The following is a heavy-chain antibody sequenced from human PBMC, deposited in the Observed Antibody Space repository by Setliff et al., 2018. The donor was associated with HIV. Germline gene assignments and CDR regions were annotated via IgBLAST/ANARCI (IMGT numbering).Heavy chain of an antibody. CDR2: MHTSGNT. CDR3: ARGSKGGFFDY. D-gene: IGHD3-16*01. J-gene: IGHJ4*02. Sequence: SETLSLTCTSSGDSISGYYWSWIRQPAGKGLEWIGRMHTSGNTNYNPSLKSRVTMSVDTSKNQFSLNLNSVTAADTAVYYCARGSKGGFFDYWGQGTLVTVSS. V-gene: IGHV4-4*07. CDR1: GDSISGYY.